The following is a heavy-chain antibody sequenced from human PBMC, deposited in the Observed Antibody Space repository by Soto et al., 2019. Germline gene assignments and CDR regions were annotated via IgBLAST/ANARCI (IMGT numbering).Heavy chain of an antibody. Sequence: GGSLRLSCAASGFTFSNYGMTWVRQAPGKGLDWVAVISGSGGSTYYADSVKGRFTISRDNSGNTLDLQMNSLRADDTALYYCAKGSQVGSNSWYFDPWGQGTLVTVSS. D-gene: IGHD1-26*01. CDR3: AKGSQVGSNSWYFDP. CDR1: GFTFSNYG. CDR2: ISGSGGST. J-gene: IGHJ5*02. V-gene: IGHV3-23*01.